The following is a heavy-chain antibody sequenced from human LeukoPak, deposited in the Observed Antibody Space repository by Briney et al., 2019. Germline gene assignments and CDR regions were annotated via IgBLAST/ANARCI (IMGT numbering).Heavy chain of an antibody. J-gene: IGHJ4*02. Sequence: GGSLRLXCAASGFTFDDYGMSWDRQAPGKGLEWVSSINWNGGSTGYADSVKGRFTISRDNAKNSLYLQMNSLRAEDTALYYCAREVDSYLPKYYFDYWGQGTLVTVSS. CDR1: GFTFDDYG. D-gene: IGHD5-12*01. V-gene: IGHV3-20*04. CDR3: AREVDSYLPKYYFDY. CDR2: INWNGGST.